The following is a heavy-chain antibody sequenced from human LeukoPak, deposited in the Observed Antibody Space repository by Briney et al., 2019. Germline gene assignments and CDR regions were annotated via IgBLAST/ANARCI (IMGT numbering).Heavy chain of an antibody. CDR2: ISYDGSNK. CDR3: ASEIIFGSFDY. J-gene: IGHJ4*02. CDR1: GFTFSSYA. D-gene: IGHD3-3*01. Sequence: GRSLRLSCAASGFTFSSYAMHWVRQAPGKGLEWVAVISYDGSNKYYADSVKGRFTISRDNSKNTLYLQMISLRAEDTAVYYCASEIIFGSFDYWGQGTLVTVSS. V-gene: IGHV3-30*04.